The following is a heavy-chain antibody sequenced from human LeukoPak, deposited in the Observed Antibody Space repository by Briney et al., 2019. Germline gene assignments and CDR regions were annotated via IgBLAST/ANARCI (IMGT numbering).Heavy chain of an antibody. D-gene: IGHD4-23*01. Sequence: ASVKVSCKASGGTFSSYAISWVRQAPGQGLEWMGGINPNSGDTNYAQKFQGRVTMTRDTSISTAYMELSSLRSDDTAVYYCASFAGYGGNSLDFWGQGTLVTVSS. CDR1: GGTFSSYA. V-gene: IGHV1-2*02. CDR3: ASFAGYGGNSLDF. J-gene: IGHJ4*02. CDR2: INPNSGDT.